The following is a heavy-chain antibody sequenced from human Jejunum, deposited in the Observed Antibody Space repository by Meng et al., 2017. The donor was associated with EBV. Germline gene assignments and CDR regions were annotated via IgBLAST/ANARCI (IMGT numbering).Heavy chain of an antibody. CDR3: ATGDDYGNSNFDY. CDR1: GYMFISYA. CDR2: INIGNGNT. Sequence: QDPVVKWGAEVKKPGASVKVSCKASGYMFISYARHWVRQAPGQRLEWMGWINIGNGNTKYSQKFHGRLTISRDTSANTAYLELSSLTSEDTAIYYCATGDDYGNSNFDYWGQGTLVTVSS. V-gene: IGHV1-3*04. J-gene: IGHJ4*02. D-gene: IGHD2/OR15-2a*01.